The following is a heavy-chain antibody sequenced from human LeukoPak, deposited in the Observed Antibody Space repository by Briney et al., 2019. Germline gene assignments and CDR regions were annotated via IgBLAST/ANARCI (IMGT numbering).Heavy chain of an antibody. J-gene: IGHJ4*02. Sequence: SETLSLTCAVYGGSFSGYYWSWIRQPPGKGLEWIGEINHSGSTNYNPSLKSRVTISVDTSKNQFSLKLSSVTAADTAVYYCARVYMSGYEIDYWGQGTLVTVSS. CDR3: ARVYMSGYEIDY. V-gene: IGHV4-34*01. CDR1: GGSFSGYY. D-gene: IGHD5-12*01. CDR2: INHSGST.